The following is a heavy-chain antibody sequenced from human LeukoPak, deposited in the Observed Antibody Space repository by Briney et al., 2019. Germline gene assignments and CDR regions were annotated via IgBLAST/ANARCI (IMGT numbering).Heavy chain of an antibody. V-gene: IGHV4-39*01. D-gene: IGHD6-6*01. CDR1: GGSISSSSYY. CDR2: IYYSGST. Sequence: PSETLSLTCTVSGGSISSSSYYWGWIRQPPGKGLEWIGSIYYSGSTYYNPSLKSRVTISVDTSKNQFSLKLSSVTAADTAVYYCAKGPSSIAALYFDYWGQGTLVTVSS. CDR3: AKGPSSIAALYFDY. J-gene: IGHJ4*02.